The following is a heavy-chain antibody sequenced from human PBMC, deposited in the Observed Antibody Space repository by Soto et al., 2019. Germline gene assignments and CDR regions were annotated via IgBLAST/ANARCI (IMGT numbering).Heavy chain of an antibody. Sequence: EEQLVESGGGLVKPGGSLRLSCAASGTTFTDAWMSWVRQAPGKGLEWIGRIKRNTEGGATDYAAPVMDRFTISRDDSKHMLYLQMNSLKTEHTAVYYCATASSGFARYFDLWGRGTLVTVSS. J-gene: IGHJ2*01. CDR3: ATASSGFARYFDL. D-gene: IGHD5-12*01. CDR1: GTTFTDAW. V-gene: IGHV3-15*01. CDR2: IKRNTEGGAT.